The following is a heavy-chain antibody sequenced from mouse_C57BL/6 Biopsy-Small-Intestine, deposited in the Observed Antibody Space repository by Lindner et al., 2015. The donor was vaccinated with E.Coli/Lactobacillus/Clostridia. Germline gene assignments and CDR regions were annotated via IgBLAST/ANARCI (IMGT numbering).Heavy chain of an antibody. Sequence: VQLQESGPELVKPGASVKISCKASGYSFTGYYMHWVKQSPEKSLEWIGEINPSTGGSTYNQKFKAKATLTVDKSSTTAYMQLKSLTSEDSAVYYCARKRLLYYGDPWFAYWGQGTLVTVSA. CDR2: INPSTGGS. CDR3: ARKRLLYYGDPWFAY. CDR1: GYSFTGYY. J-gene: IGHJ3*01. D-gene: IGHD2-13*01. V-gene: IGHV1-42*01.